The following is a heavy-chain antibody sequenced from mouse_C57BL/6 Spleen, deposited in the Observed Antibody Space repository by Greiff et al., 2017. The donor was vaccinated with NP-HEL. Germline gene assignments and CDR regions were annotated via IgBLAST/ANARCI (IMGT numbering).Heavy chain of an antibody. CDR2: IRNKANNHAT. CDR3: TRHYGSSYWYFDV. CDR1: GFTFSDAW. V-gene: IGHV6-6*01. J-gene: IGHJ1*03. Sequence: DVMLVESGGGLVQPGGSMKLSCAASGFTFSDAWMDWVRQSPEKGLEWVAEIRNKANNHATYYAESVKGRFTISRDDSKSSVYLQMNSLRAEDTCIYYCTRHYGSSYWYFDVWGTGTTVTVSS. D-gene: IGHD1-1*01.